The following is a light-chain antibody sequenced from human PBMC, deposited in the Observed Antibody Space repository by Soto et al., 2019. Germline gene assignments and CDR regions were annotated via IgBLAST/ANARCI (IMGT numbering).Light chain of an antibody. CDR2: GAS. CDR1: QTVYNGY. J-gene: IGKJ1*01. Sequence: ENVLTQSPGTLSLSPGERATLSCRASQTVYNGYLAWYQQKPGQAPRLLIYGASSSATGIPDRFSGSGSGTDFTLTISRLEPEDFAVYYCQQYVSSPRTFGQGTKVEIK. V-gene: IGKV3-20*01. CDR3: QQYVSSPRT.